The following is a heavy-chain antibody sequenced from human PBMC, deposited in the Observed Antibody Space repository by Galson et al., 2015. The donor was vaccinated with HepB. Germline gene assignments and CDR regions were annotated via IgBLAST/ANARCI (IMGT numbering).Heavy chain of an antibody. V-gene: IGHV3-48*02. J-gene: IGHJ4*02. Sequence: SLRLSCAASGFTFSSYSMNWVRQAPGKGLEWVSYISSSSTIYYADSVKGRFTISRDNAKNSLYLQMNSLRDEDTAVYYCARDGGYYGSGHNDYWGQGTLVTVSS. CDR2: ISSSSTI. CDR1: GFTFSSYS. CDR3: ARDGGYYGSGHNDY. D-gene: IGHD3-10*01.